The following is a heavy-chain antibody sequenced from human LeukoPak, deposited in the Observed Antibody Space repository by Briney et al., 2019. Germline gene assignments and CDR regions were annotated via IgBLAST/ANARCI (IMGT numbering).Heavy chain of an antibody. J-gene: IGHJ6*03. CDR2: LYSGGST. CDR1: GFTVSSNY. Sequence: GGSLRLSCAASGFTVSSNYMSWVRQAPGKGLDWVSVLYSGGSTYYADSVKGRFSISRDNSKNTLYLQMNSLRAEDTAVYYCARDPYSGSYGNYYYYFMDVWGKGTTVTISS. V-gene: IGHV3-66*01. CDR3: ARDPYSGSYGNYYYYFMDV. D-gene: IGHD1-26*01.